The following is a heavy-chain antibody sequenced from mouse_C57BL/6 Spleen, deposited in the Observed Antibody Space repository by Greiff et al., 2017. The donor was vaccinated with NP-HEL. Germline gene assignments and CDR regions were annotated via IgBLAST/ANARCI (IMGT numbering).Heavy chain of an antibody. D-gene: IGHD1-1*01. V-gene: IGHV5-4*01. CDR1: GFTFSSYA. Sequence: DVHLVESGGGLVKPGGSLKLSCAASGFTFSSYAMSWVRQTPEKRLEWVATISDGGSYTYYPDNVKGRFTISRDNAKNNLYLQMSQLKSEDTAMYYCARDVNYYGSYYDYFDYWGQGTTLTVSS. CDR2: ISDGGSYT. J-gene: IGHJ2*01. CDR3: ARDVNYYGSYYDYFDY.